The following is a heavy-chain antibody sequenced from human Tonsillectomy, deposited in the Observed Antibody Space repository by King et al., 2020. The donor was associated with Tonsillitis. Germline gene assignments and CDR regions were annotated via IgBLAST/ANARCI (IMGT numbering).Heavy chain of an antibody. J-gene: IGHJ4*02. CDR2: ISWNSGST. Sequence: VQLVESGGGLVQPGRSLRLSCAASGFTFDDYAMHWVRQAPGKGLEWVSGISWNSGSTGYADSVKGRFTISRDNAKNSLYLQMNSLRAEDTALYYCAKDASFSGSYSDYWGQGTLVTVSS. CDR3: AKDASFSGSYSDY. V-gene: IGHV3-9*01. D-gene: IGHD3-10*01. CDR1: GFTFDDYA.